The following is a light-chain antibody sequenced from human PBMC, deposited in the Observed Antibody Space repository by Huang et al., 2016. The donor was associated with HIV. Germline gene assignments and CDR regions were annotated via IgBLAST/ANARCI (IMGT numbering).Light chain of an antibody. CDR3: QQYYSSPFT. CDR1: QSILYSSTDKSY. Sequence: DIVMTQSPDSLAVYLGERATINCKSSQSILYSSTDKSYLDWYHQKPGQPPKLLIYWASTRESGVPDRFSGSGYGTDFTLTISSLQAEDVSVYYCQQYYSSPFTFGPGTKVDIK. J-gene: IGKJ3*01. CDR2: WAS. V-gene: IGKV4-1*01.